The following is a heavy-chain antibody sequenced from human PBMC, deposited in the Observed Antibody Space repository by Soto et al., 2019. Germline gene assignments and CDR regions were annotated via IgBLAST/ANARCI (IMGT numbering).Heavy chain of an antibody. J-gene: IGHJ4*02. CDR2: INPSGGST. D-gene: IGHD2-21*02. Sequence: ASVKVSCKASGYTFTSYYMHWVRQAPGQGLEWMGIINPSGGSTSYAQKFQGRVTMTRDTSTSTVYMELSSLRSEDTAVYYCARPAFDCGGDCYSPQPVGYWGQGTLVTAPQ. V-gene: IGHV1-46*01. CDR1: GYTFTSYY. CDR3: ARPAFDCGGDCYSPQPVGY.